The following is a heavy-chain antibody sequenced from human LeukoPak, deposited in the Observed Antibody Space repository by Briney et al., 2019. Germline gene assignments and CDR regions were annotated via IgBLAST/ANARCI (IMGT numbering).Heavy chain of an antibody. Sequence: PGGSLRLSCAASGFTFSSSWMHWVRQAPGKGLVWVSRINSDGSSTIYADSVKGRFTISRDNAKNTLYLQMNSLRAEDTAVYYCARDSTYGSGSYFLDYYYYYGMDVWGQGTTVTVSS. V-gene: IGHV3-74*01. J-gene: IGHJ6*02. CDR3: ARDSTYGSGSYFLDYYYYYGMDV. CDR2: INSDGSST. D-gene: IGHD3-10*01. CDR1: GFTFSSSW.